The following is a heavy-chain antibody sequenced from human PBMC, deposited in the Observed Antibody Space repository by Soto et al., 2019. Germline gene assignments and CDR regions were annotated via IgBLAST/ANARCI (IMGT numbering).Heavy chain of an antibody. CDR2: ISYSGSA. D-gene: IGHD2-15*01. J-gene: IGHJ4*02. V-gene: IGHV4-30-4*01. CDR3: ATMGTPATGLYYFDF. CDR1: GGSISSGNYY. Sequence: SETLSLTCTVSGGSISSGNYYWSWIRQPPGKGLEWIGFISYSGSAHYNPSPKSRVNMSVDTSKKQFSLNLSFVTAADTAVYYCATMGTPATGLYYFDFWGQGTLVT.